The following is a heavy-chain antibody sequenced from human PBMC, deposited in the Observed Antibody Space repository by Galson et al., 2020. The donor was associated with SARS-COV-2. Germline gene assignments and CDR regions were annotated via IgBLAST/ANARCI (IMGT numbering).Heavy chain of an antibody. J-gene: IGHJ2*01. CDR2: IYSGGST. CDR1: GFTVSSNY. V-gene: IGHV3-53*01. Sequence: GGSLRLSCAASGFTVSSNYMSWVRQAPGKGLEWVSVIYSGGSTYYADSVKGRFTISRDNSKNTLYLQMNSLRAEDTAVYYCARVRAHYDISPLWYVYFDLWGRGTLVTVSS. CDR3: ARVRAHYDISPLWYVYFDL. D-gene: IGHD3-9*01.